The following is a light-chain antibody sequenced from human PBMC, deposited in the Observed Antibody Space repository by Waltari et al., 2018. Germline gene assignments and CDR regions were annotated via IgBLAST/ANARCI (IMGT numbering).Light chain of an antibody. CDR2: GAS. CDR3: QQRISWLGWT. V-gene: IGKV3-11*01. CDR1: QSVSTY. Sequence: ELVLTQSPATLSLSPGERATLSCRASQSVSTYLAWYQQKPGQVPRLLIYGASNRATGIPARFSGSGSGTDFTLTISSLEPEDFAVYYCQQRISWLGWTFGQGTKVEIK. J-gene: IGKJ1*01.